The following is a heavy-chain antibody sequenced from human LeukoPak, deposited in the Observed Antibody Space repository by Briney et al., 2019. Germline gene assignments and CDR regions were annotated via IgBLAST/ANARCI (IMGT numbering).Heavy chain of an antibody. D-gene: IGHD2-2*01. V-gene: IGHV1-8*01. Sequence: ASVKVSCKASGYTFTSFDINWVRQATGQGPEWMGWMNPKSGNRGYAQKFQGRVTMTRNTSIDTAYMELSSLRSEDTAVYYCARRYCSSTSCPLWFDPWGQGTMVTVSS. CDR1: GYTFTSFD. J-gene: IGHJ5*02. CDR3: ARRYCSSTSCPLWFDP. CDR2: MNPKSGNR.